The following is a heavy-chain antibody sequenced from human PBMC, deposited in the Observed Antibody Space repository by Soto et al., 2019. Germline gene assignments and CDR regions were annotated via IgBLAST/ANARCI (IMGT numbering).Heavy chain of an antibody. CDR1: GGSISIYY. CDR2: IYYSGST. J-gene: IGHJ6*02. V-gene: IGHV4-59*01. Sequence: SETLSLTCTVSGGSISIYYWSWIRYPPGKGLEWIGYIYYSGSTNYNPSLKSRVTISVDTSKNQFSLKLSSVTAADTAVYYCARGSDYVWGSYRYHYYYGMDVWGQGTTVTVSS. CDR3: ARGSDYVWGSYRYHYYYGMDV. D-gene: IGHD3-16*02.